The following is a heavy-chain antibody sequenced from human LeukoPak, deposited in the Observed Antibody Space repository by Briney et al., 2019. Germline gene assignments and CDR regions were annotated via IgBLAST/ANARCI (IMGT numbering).Heavy chain of an antibody. CDR2: IIPIFGTA. V-gene: IGHV1-69*05. CDR1: GGTFSSYA. Sequence: GSSVKVSCKASGGTFSSYAISWVRQAPGQGLEWMGRIIPIFGTANYAQKFQGRXTITTDESTSTAYMELSSLRSEDTAVYYCAXXXXPXXXXXEXWGQGTLVTXX. CDR3: AXXXXPXXXXXEX. J-gene: IGHJ4*02.